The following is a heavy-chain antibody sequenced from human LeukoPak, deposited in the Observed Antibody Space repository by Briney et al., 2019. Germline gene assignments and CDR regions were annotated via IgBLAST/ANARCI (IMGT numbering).Heavy chain of an antibody. CDR1: GFTFSSYS. D-gene: IGHD3-22*01. CDR2: ISSSSSYI. V-gene: IGHV3-21*01. J-gene: IGHJ4*02. Sequence: GGSLRFSCAASGFTFSSYSMNWVRQAPGKGLEWVSSISSSSSYIYYADSVKGRFTISRDNSKNTLHLQMNSLRAEDTAVYYRARESGSSGYTFDYWGQGTLVTVSS. CDR3: ARESGSSGYTFDY.